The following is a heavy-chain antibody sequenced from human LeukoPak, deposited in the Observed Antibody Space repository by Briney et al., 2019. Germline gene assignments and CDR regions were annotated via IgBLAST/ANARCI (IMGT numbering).Heavy chain of an antibody. CDR1: GFTFSSYG. Sequence: QSGGSLRLSCAASGFTFSSYGMSWVRQAPGKGLEWVSAISGSGGSTYHADSVKGRFTISRDNSKNTLYLQMNSLRAEDTAVYYCAKRSDILTGYYTLNPFPTPYFDYWGQGTLVTVSS. CDR2: ISGSGGST. V-gene: IGHV3-23*01. D-gene: IGHD3-9*01. J-gene: IGHJ4*02. CDR3: AKRSDILTGYYTLNPFPTPYFDY.